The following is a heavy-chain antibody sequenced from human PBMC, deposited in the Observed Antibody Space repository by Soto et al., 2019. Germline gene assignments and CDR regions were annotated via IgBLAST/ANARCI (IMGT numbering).Heavy chain of an antibody. V-gene: IGHV3-30-3*01. Sequence: QVQLVESGGGVVQPGRSLRLSCAASGFTFSSYAMHWVRQAPGKGLEWVAVISYDGSNKYYADSVKGRFTISRVNSKNTLYLQMNSLRAEDTAVYYCARGHSLLWFGELFHDYWGQGTLVTVSS. CDR3: ARGHSLLWFGELFHDY. CDR1: GFTFSSYA. CDR2: ISYDGSNK. J-gene: IGHJ4*02. D-gene: IGHD3-10*01.